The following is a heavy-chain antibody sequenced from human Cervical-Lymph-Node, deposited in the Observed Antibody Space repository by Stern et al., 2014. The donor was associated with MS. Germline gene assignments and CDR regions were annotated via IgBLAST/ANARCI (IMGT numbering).Heavy chain of an antibody. Sequence: VQLVESGAEVKKPGSSVKVSCKASGGTFSSYAISWVRQAPGQGLEWMGGILPIFGTANYAQKFQGRVTITADESTSTAYMELSSLRSEDTAVYYCAREIRGSGSYEYYYGMDVWGQGTTVTVSS. CDR3: AREIRGSGSYEYYYGMDV. D-gene: IGHD1-26*01. CDR2: ILPIFGTA. CDR1: GGTFSSYA. V-gene: IGHV1-69*01. J-gene: IGHJ6*02.